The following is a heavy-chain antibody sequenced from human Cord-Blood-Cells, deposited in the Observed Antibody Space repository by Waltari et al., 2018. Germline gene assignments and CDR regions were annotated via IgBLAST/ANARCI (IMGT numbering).Heavy chain of an antibody. Sequence: QVQLQQWGAGLLKPSETLSLTCAVYGGSFSGYYWSWIRQPPGKGLEWIGEINHSGSTNYNPSLKSRVTISVDTSKNQFSLKLSSVTAADTAVYYCARGREHNGYYYDSSGYGSAFDYWGQGTLVTVSS. CDR3: ARGREHNGYYYDSSGYGSAFDY. J-gene: IGHJ4*02. D-gene: IGHD3-22*01. V-gene: IGHV4-34*01. CDR1: GGSFSGYY. CDR2: INHSGST.